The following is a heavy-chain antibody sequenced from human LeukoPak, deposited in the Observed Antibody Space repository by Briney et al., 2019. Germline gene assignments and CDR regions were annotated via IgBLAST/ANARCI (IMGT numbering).Heavy chain of an antibody. V-gene: IGHV3-23*01. CDR1: GFTLSSYG. CDR2: FSASDGSA. CDR3: AKARIAAAGTGAFDV. Sequence: PGGSLRLSCAASGFTLSSYGMTWVRQAPGKGLEWVSAFSASDGSAQYAESVRGRFTISRDNSKNTLYLQMDSLRAEDTAVYYCAKARIAAAGTGAFDVWGRGATVTVSS. J-gene: IGHJ3*01. D-gene: IGHD6-13*01.